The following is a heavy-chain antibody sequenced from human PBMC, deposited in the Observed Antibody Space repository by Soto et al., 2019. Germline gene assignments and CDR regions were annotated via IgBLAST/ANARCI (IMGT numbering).Heavy chain of an antibody. CDR3: ASTMVYAILSMVADY. CDR2: ISSSGSTI. V-gene: IGHV3-11*01. D-gene: IGHD2-8*01. Sequence: QVQLVESGGGLVKPGESLRLSCAASGFTFSDYYMSWIRQAPGKGLEWVSYISSSGSTIYYADSVKGRFTISRDNAKNSLYLQMNSLRAEDTAVYYCASTMVYAILSMVADYWGQGTLVTVSS. CDR1: GFTFSDYY. J-gene: IGHJ4*02.